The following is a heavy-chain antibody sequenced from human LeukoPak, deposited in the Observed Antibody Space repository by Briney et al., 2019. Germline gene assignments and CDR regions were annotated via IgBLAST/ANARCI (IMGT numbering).Heavy chain of an antibody. Sequence: GGSLRLSCAASGFTFSAYAMSWVRQAPGKGLEWVSAISGSGNTPYYADSVKGRFTVSRDNSNNTLYLQMNTLRAEDTAVYYCVKDRMLVPTANFNWFDPWGKGTLVTVSS. V-gene: IGHV3-23*01. J-gene: IGHJ5*02. CDR2: ISGSGNTP. D-gene: IGHD2-2*01. CDR1: GFTFSAYA. CDR3: VKDRMLVPTANFNWFDP.